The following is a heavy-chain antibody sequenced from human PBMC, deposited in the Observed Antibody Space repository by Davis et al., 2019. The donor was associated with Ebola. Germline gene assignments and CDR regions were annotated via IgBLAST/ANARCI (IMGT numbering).Heavy chain of an antibody. Sequence: ASVKVSCKVSGYTLTELSMHWVRQAPGKGLEWMGGFDPEDGETIYAQKFQGRVTITRDTSTSTAYMELRSLRSDDTAVYYCARGGPGGNSPFDYWGQGTLVTVSS. CDR1: GYTLTELS. D-gene: IGHD4-23*01. J-gene: IGHJ4*02. V-gene: IGHV1-24*01. CDR3: ARGGPGGNSPFDY. CDR2: FDPEDGET.